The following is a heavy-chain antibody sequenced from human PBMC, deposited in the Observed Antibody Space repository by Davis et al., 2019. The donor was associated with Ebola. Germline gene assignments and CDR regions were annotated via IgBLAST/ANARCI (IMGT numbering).Heavy chain of an antibody. D-gene: IGHD5/OR15-5a*01. CDR3: AKDHSLFRGGFDY. CDR1: GFTFSDYY. J-gene: IGHJ4*02. V-gene: IGHV3-11*04. Sequence: GESLKISCAASGFTFSDYYMSWIRQAPGKGLEWVSYISSSGSTIYYADSVKGRFTISRDNSKNTLYLQMNSLRAEDTAVYYCAKDHSLFRGGFDYWGQGTLVTVSS. CDR2: ISSSGSTI.